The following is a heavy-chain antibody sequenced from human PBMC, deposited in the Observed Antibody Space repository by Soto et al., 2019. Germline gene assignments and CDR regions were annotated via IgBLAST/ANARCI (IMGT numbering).Heavy chain of an antibody. CDR2: IYYSGST. CDR3: ARMPTGEVADHAFDI. J-gene: IGHJ3*02. D-gene: IGHD2-15*01. V-gene: IGHV4-30-4*02. CDR1: GGSISSGDYY. Sequence: SDTLSLTCTVSGGSISSGDYYWSWIRQPPGKGLEWIGYIYYSGSTYYNPSLKSRVTISVDTSKNHFSLKLSSVTAADTAVYYCARMPTGEVADHAFDIWGQGTMDPVSS.